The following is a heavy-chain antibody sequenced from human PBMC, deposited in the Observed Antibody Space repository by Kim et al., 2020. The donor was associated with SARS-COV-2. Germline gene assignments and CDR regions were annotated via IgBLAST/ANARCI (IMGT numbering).Heavy chain of an antibody. J-gene: IGHJ6*03. CDR2: IIPIFGTA. D-gene: IGHD3-9*01. CDR1: GGTFSSYA. Sequence: SVKVSCKASGGTFSSYAISWVRQAPGQGLEWMGGIIPIFGTANYAQKFQGRVTITADESTSTAYMELSSLRSEDTAVYYCARGRASNDKLRYFDWLLGYYYYYYMDVWGKETTVTVSS. V-gene: IGHV1-69*13. CDR3: ARGRASNDKLRYFDWLLGYYYYYYMDV.